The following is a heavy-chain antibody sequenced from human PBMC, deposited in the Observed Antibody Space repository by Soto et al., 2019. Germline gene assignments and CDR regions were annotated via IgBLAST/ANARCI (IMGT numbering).Heavy chain of an antibody. V-gene: IGHV1-2*02. CDR1: GYPVTAYY. CDR2: INPATGAA. D-gene: IGHD3-3*01. J-gene: IGHJ3*02. CDR3: ARGGGVGVAGSAAFDM. Sequence: QLHLVQSGAVVKKPGASVTVSCSASGYPVTAYYMHWVRQAPGRGLEWMGGINPATGAAKYTQTFQGRVPMTRDTSTSTVCMELSGLTSEDTAVFYCARGGGVGVAGSAAFDMWGQGTLVTVSS.